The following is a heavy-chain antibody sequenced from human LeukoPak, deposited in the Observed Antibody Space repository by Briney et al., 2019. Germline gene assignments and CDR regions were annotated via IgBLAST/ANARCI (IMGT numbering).Heavy chain of an antibody. J-gene: IGHJ6*02. Sequence: PGGSLRLSCVASGFTFSSHAMHWVRQAPGKGLEWAAVIWYDGSSKYYADSVKGRFTISRDNSKNTLYLQMNSLRAEDTAVYYCARHHGANYYYYDMDVWGQGTTVTVSS. CDR3: ARHHGANYYYYDMDV. CDR2: IWYDGSSK. V-gene: IGHV3-33*01. D-gene: IGHD4-17*01. CDR1: GFTFSSHA.